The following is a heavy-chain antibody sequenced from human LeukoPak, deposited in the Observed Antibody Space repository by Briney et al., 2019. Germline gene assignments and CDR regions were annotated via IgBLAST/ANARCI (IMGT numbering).Heavy chain of an antibody. CDR3: ARELYGGNSEDAFDI. Sequence: GGSLRLSCAASGFTFSSYAMHWVRQAPGKGLEWVAVISYDGSNKYYADSVKGRFTISRDNSKNTLYLQMNSLRAEDTAVYFCARELYGGNSEDAFDIWGQGTMVTVSS. D-gene: IGHD4-23*01. J-gene: IGHJ3*02. CDR2: ISYDGSNK. CDR1: GFTFSSYA. V-gene: IGHV3-30-3*01.